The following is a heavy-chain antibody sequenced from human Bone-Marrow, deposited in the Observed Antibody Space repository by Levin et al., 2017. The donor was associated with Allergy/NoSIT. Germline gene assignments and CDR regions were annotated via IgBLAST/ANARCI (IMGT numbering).Heavy chain of an antibody. Sequence: SETLSLTCTVSGGSISSSSYYWGWIRQPPGKGLEWIGSIYYSGSTYYNPSLKSRVTISVDTSKIQFSLKLSSVTAADTAVYYCARDRLSSYPDYFDFWGQGTLVTVSS. J-gene: IGHJ4*02. CDR1: GGSISSSSYY. CDR2: IYYSGST. CDR3: ARDRLSSYPDYFDF. V-gene: IGHV4-39*07. D-gene: IGHD2-2*01.